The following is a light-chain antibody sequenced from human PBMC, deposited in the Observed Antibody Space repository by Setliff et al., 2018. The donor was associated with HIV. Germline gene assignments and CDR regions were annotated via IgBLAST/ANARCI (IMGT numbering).Light chain of an antibody. J-gene: IGLJ1*01. CDR3: CSNTGSNTFV. CDR2: QAT. Sequence: VLTQPASVSGSPGQSITISCTGTSGDVGRYNLVSWYQQQPGKPPKLMIYQATRRPSGVSNRFSGSKSGNVASLTISGLQAEDEADYYCCSNTGSNTFVFGTGTKVTVL. CDR1: SGDVGRYNL. V-gene: IGLV2-23*01.